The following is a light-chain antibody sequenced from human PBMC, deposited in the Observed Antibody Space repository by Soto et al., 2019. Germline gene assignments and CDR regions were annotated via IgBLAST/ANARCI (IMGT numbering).Light chain of an antibody. CDR3: QQYGSSPIT. CDR2: GAS. Sequence: ETVLTQSPGTLSLSPGERATLSCRASQSVSSSFLAWYQQKPGQAPRLLISGASSRATGIPDRFSGSGSGTDFTHTISRLEPEDFAVYYCQQYGSSPITFGQGTRLEIK. J-gene: IGKJ5*01. V-gene: IGKV3-20*01. CDR1: QSVSSSF.